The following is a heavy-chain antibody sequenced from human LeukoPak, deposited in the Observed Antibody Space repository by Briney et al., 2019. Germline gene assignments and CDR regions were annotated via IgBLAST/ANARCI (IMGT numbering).Heavy chain of an antibody. CDR2: IKQDGSEK. Sequence: PGGSLRLSCAASGFNFSSYWMSWVRQAPGKGLEWVANIKQDGSEKYYVDSVKGRFTISRDNAKNSLYLQMNSLRAEDTAVYYCARDQGSLPAAMSAFDIWGQGTMVTVSS. V-gene: IGHV3-7*01. J-gene: IGHJ3*02. CDR1: GFNFSSYW. CDR3: ARDQGSLPAAMSAFDI. D-gene: IGHD2-2*01.